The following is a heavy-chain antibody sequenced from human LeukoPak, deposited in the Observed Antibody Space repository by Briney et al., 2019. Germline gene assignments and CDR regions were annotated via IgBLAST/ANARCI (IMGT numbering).Heavy chain of an antibody. CDR3: ARGSGSYFPFDS. J-gene: IGHJ4*02. CDR2: VYYSGTT. D-gene: IGHD6-19*01. Sequence: PSETLSLTCTVSGGSISSNYWNWIRQTPGKGLEWIGYVYYSGTTNYNPSLKSRVTISVDTSKNQFSLKVTSVTVADTAVYYCARGSGSYFPFDSWGQGTLVTVSS. V-gene: IGHV4-59*01. CDR1: GGSISSNY.